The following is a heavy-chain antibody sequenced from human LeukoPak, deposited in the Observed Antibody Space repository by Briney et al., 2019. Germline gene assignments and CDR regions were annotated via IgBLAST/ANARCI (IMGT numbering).Heavy chain of an antibody. J-gene: IGHJ6*02. CDR1: GFTFSDNY. CDR3: SRGHYGLDV. V-gene: IGHV3-11*05. Sequence: GGSLRPSCAASGFTFSDNYMSWIRQDPGKGLEWFSYIIYSGTYTNCPDSVRGRFTISRDDANISLYLQMNSLRPEDTAIYYYSRGHYGLDVWGQGTTVSVSS. CDR2: IIYSGTYT.